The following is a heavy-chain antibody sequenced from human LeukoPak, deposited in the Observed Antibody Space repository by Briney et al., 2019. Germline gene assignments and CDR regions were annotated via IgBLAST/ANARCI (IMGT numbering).Heavy chain of an antibody. CDR3: ARDPPRGFGNAFDI. CDR1: GFTFSSYG. CDR2: IWYDGSNK. Sequence: GSLRLSCAASGFTFSSYGMHWVRQAPGKGLEWVAVIWYDGSNKYYADSVRGRFTISRDNSENTLYLQMNSLRVEDTAMYFCARDPPRGFGNAFDIWGQGTMVTVSP. V-gene: IGHV3-33*01. J-gene: IGHJ3*02. D-gene: IGHD2-15*01.